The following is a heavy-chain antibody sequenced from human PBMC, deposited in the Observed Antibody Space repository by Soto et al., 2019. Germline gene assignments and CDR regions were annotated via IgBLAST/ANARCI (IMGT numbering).Heavy chain of an antibody. J-gene: IGHJ4*02. CDR3: ARSGKIIAARGFDY. V-gene: IGHV4-4*02. Sequence: QVQLQESGPGLVKPSGTLSLTCVVSGGSISSDIWWSWVRPPPGKGLEWIGEIYYTGSANYNPSLRSRVTRSVDKSNNQFSLKLSSVTAADTAVYYCARSGKIIAARGFDYWGQGTLVTVSS. CDR1: GGSISSDIW. D-gene: IGHD6-6*01. CDR2: IYYTGSA.